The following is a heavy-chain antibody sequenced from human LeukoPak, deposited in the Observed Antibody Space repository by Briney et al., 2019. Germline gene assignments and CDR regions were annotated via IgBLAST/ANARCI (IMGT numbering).Heavy chain of an antibody. D-gene: IGHD1-7*01. V-gene: IGHV3-23*01. Sequence: GGSLRLSCAASGFTFSSYAMSWVRQAPGKGLEWVSAISGSGGNTYYADSVKGRFTISRDNSKNTLYLQMNSLRAEDTAVYYCAKDGYPNSAGTTYLDYWGQGTLVTVSS. CDR3: AKDGYPNSAGTTYLDY. CDR2: ISGSGGNT. CDR1: GFTFSSYA. J-gene: IGHJ4*02.